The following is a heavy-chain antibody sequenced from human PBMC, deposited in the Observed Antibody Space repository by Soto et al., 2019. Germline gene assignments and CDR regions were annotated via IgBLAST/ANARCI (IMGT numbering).Heavy chain of an antibody. J-gene: IGHJ4*02. V-gene: IGHV3-72*01. Sequence: EVQLVESGGGLVQPGGSLRLSCEGPGFTFSGHYMDWVRQAPGKGLEWLGRIRNKPNGHTTAYAASVKGRFTISRDDSNNLVYLQMNSLKSEDTDLYYCSTTVITAPLFEYWGQGTLVAVSS. CDR3: STTVITAPLFEY. CDR1: GFTFSGHY. CDR2: IRNKPNGHTT. D-gene: IGHD2-21*01.